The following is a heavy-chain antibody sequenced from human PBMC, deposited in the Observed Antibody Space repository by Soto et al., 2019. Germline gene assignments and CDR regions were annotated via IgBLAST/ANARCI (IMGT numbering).Heavy chain of an antibody. J-gene: IGHJ4*02. V-gene: IGHV4-59*01. Sequence: PSATLSLTYAVYGGSFSAYYWSWIRQPPGKGLEWIGYIYYIGTTKYNPSLKSRVTMSVDTSKNQFSLKLTSVTAADTAVYYCARVASPQCIHGVWYRDVLWDYWGQCALVTDSS. CDR3: ARVASPQCIHGVWYRDVLWDY. D-gene: IGHD2-8*01. CDR2: IYYIGTT. CDR1: GGSFSAYY.